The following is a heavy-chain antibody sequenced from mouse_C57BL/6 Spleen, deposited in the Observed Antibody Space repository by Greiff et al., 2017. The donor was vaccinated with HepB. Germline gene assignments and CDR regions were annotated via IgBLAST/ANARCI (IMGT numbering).Heavy chain of an antibody. J-gene: IGHJ2*01. D-gene: IGHD4-1*01. CDR1: GFTFSDYY. Sequence: EVKVVESEGGLVQPGSSMKLSCTASGFTFSDYYMAWVRQVPEKGLEWVANINYDGSSTYYLDSLKSRFIISRDNAKNILYLQMSSLKSEDTATYYCARAQGGTGTIDYWGQGTTLTVSS. CDR3: ARAQGGTGTIDY. CDR2: INYDGSST. V-gene: IGHV5-16*01.